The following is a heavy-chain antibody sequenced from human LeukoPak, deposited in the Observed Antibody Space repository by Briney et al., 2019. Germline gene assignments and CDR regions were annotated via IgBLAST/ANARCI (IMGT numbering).Heavy chain of an antibody. CDR2: FYYSGST. D-gene: IGHD5-18*01. Sequence: SETLSLTCTVSGGSISSSSYYWGWIRQPPGKGLEWIGSFYYSGSTYYTPSLKSRVTISVDTSKNQFSLKLSSVTAADTAVYYCARQDTAMAWSYYFDYWGQGTLVTVSS. J-gene: IGHJ4*02. V-gene: IGHV4-39*01. CDR3: ARQDTAMAWSYYFDY. CDR1: GGSISSSSYY.